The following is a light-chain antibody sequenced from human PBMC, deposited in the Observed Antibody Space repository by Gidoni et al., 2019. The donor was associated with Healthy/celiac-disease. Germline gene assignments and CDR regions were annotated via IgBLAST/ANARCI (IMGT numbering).Light chain of an antibody. Sequence: DIQMTQSPSSLSASVGDRVTITCRASEDISNDLGWYQQKPGKAPNLLIYDASTLESGVPSRFSGSGSGTDFTFTISSLQPEDFATYYCQQYYNLPLTFGQGTQLDMK. V-gene: IGKV1-33*01. CDR1: EDISND. CDR3: QQYYNLPLT. J-gene: IGKJ5*01. CDR2: DAS.